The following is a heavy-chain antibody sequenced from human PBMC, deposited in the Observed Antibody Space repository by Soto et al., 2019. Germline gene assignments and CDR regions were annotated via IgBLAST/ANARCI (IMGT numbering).Heavy chain of an antibody. J-gene: IGHJ4*02. CDR3: ARDGLRYFDSSGYYSGPPIDY. CDR1: GFSITSCYF. CDR2: IFHTGTT. V-gene: IGHV4-38-2*02. D-gene: IGHD3-22*01. Sequence: PSETLSLTCAVSGFSITSCYFWGWIRQPPGKGLEWIGSIFHTGTTHYSPSLKNRATIFLDMSKNQFSLKLTSVTAADTAIYYCARDGLRYFDSSGYYSGPPIDYWGQGARVPLSS.